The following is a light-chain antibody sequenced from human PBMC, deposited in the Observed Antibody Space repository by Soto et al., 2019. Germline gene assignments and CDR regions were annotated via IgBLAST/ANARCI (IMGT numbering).Light chain of an antibody. Sequence: QSALTQPASVSGSPGQSITISCSGTSSDVGGYDYVSWYQQHPGKVPSVVIYDVIHRPSGVSSRFSGAKSGNTASLTISGLQAEDEADYYCTSYTSTSARVFGTGTKVTVL. J-gene: IGLJ1*01. CDR1: SSDVGGYDY. CDR3: TSYTSTSARV. CDR2: DVI. V-gene: IGLV2-14*01.